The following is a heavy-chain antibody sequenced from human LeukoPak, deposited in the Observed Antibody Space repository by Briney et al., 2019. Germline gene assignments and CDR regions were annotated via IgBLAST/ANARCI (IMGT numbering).Heavy chain of an antibody. J-gene: IGHJ5*02. CDR1: GGSISNYY. CDR3: ARDLNTAAGTSSWFDP. D-gene: IGHD6-13*01. V-gene: IGHV4-39*07. Sequence: PSETLSLTGTVSGGSISNYYWSWIRQPPGKGLEWIGSIYYSCSTYYNPSLKSRVTISVDTSKNQFSLKLSSVTAADTAVYYCARDLNTAAGTSSWFDPWGQGTLVTVSS. CDR2: IYYSCST.